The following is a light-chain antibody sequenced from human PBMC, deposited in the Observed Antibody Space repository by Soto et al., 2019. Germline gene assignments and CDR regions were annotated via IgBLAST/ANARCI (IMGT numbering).Light chain of an antibody. CDR3: QRYHDWPLT. CDR2: GAS. CDR1: QAINSN. J-gene: IGKJ4*01. V-gene: IGKV3-15*01. Sequence: EIVMTQSPATLSVSPGETASLSCRASQAINSNLAWYQQRVGQAPRLLIYGASTMATGVPARVSGSGSETEFTLTIRGLQSEDFALYYCQRYHDWPLTFGGGTKVDIK.